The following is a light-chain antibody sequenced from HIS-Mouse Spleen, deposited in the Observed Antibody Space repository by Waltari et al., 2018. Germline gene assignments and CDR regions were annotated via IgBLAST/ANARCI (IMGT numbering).Light chain of an antibody. CDR3: QQYNNWPPAT. Sequence: EIVMTQSPATLSVSPGERATLSCRASQSVGSNLAWYQQKPGQAPRLLIYGASTRSTCIPARFSGSGSVTEFTLTISSMQAEDFAVYYCQQYNNWPPATFGQGTKLEIK. CDR1: QSVGSN. CDR2: GAS. J-gene: IGKJ2*01. V-gene: IGKV3-15*01.